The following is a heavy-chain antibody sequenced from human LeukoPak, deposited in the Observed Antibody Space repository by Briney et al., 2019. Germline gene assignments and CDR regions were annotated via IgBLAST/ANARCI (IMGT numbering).Heavy chain of an antibody. CDR3: ARDRVGSQGFDP. Sequence: GASLKVSCKASGYTFTGYYMHWVRQAPGQGLEWMGWINPNSGGANYAQKFQGWVTMTRDTSISTAYMELSRLRSDDTAVYYCARDRVGSQGFDPWGQGTLVTVSS. J-gene: IGHJ5*02. V-gene: IGHV1-2*04. CDR1: GYTFTGYY. CDR2: INPNSGGA. D-gene: IGHD1-26*01.